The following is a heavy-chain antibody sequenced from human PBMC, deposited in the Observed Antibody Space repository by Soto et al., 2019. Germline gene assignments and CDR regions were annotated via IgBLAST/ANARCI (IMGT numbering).Heavy chain of an antibody. J-gene: IGHJ4*02. CDR2: INPSGGTT. V-gene: IGHV1-46*01. D-gene: IGHD1-26*01. CDR1: GYTFTGYY. CDR3: ARDQGGSYYY. Sequence: GASVKVSCKASGYTFTGYYMHWVRQAPGQGLEWMGIINPSGGTTNYAQKLQGRVTMTTDTSTSTAYMELRSLRSDDTAVYYCARDQGGSYYYWGQGTLVTVSS.